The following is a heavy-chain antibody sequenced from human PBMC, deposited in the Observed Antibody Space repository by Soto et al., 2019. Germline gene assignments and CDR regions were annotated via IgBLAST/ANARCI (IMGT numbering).Heavy chain of an antibody. CDR1: GFTFSSYA. Sequence: GGSLRLSCAASGFTFSSYAMSWVRQAPGKGLEWVSASSGSGGSTYYADSVKGRFTISRDNSKNTLYLQMNSLRAEDTAVYYGAKGWNSDYSYFDYWGQGTLVTVSS. D-gene: IGHD4-4*01. CDR3: AKGWNSDYSYFDY. V-gene: IGHV3-23*01. J-gene: IGHJ4*02. CDR2: SSGSGGST.